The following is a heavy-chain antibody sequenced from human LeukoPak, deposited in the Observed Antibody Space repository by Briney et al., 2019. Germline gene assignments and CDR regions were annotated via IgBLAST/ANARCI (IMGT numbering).Heavy chain of an antibody. CDR2: ISSSSSTI. J-gene: IGHJ4*02. Sequence: GGSLRLSCAASGFTFSSYSMNWVRQAPGKGLEWVSYISSSSSTIYYADSVKGRFTISRDNAKNSLYLQMNSVGAEDTAVYYCARGGVKVDYWGQGTLVTVSS. D-gene: IGHD3-10*01. CDR3: ARGGVKVDY. V-gene: IGHV3-48*01. CDR1: GFTFSSYS.